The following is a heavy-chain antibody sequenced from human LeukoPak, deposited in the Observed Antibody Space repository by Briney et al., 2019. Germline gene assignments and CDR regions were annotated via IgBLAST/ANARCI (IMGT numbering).Heavy chain of an antibody. J-gene: IGHJ5*02. Sequence: APVKVSCKASGYTFTSYAMNWVRQAPGQGLEWMGWINTNTGNPTYAQGFTGRFVFSLDTSVSTAYLQISSLKAEDTAVYYCAREASGWYSDWFDPWGQGTLVTVSS. CDR1: GYTFTSYA. CDR2: INTNTGNP. D-gene: IGHD6-19*01. CDR3: AREASGWYSDWFDP. V-gene: IGHV7-4-1*02.